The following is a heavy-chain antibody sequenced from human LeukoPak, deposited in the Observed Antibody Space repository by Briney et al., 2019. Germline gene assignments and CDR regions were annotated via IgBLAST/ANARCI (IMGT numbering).Heavy chain of an antibody. J-gene: IGHJ4*02. Sequence: GGSLRLSCAASGFTFSSYSVNWVRHAPGKGLEWVSSISSSSSYIYYADSVKGRFTISRDNAKNSLHLQMNSLRAEDTAVYYCARRVIVVGLDYWGQGTLVTVSS. CDR2: ISSSSSYI. V-gene: IGHV3-21*01. CDR1: GFTFSSYS. D-gene: IGHD3-22*01. CDR3: ARRVIVVGLDY.